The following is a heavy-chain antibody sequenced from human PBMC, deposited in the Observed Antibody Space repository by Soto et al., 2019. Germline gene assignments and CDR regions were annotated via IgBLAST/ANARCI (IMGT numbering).Heavy chain of an antibody. D-gene: IGHD3-16*02. Sequence: ASVKVSCKASGGTFRSYAISWVRQAPGQGLEWMGGIIPFFDTANYAQRFQGRVTITADKSTSAAYMELSSLRSEDTAVYYCARDPTIHHLRLGESSYRGGGYFDYWGQGTLVTVSS. CDR3: ARDPTIHHLRLGESSYRGGGYFDY. J-gene: IGHJ4*02. V-gene: IGHV1-69*06. CDR2: IIPFFDTA. CDR1: GGTFRSYA.